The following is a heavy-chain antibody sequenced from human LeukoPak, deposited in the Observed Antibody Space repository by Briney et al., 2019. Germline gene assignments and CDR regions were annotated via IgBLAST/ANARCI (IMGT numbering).Heavy chain of an antibody. V-gene: IGHV3-23*01. D-gene: IGHD1-1*01. J-gene: IGHJ4*02. Sequence: PGGSLRLSCAVSGFSFSTYAVGWVRQAPGKGLECVAIGGAGGGRYYADSVKGRFTVSRDNSKNTLFLQMNGLRAEDTAVYHCAKLRGARYSLYYFDSWGQGALVTVSS. CDR3: AKLRGARYSLYYFDS. CDR1: GFSFSTYA. CDR2: IGGAGGGR.